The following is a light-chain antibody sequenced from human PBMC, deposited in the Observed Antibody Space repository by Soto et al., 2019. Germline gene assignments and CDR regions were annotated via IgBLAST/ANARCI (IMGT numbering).Light chain of an antibody. CDR2: GAS. J-gene: IGKJ1*01. V-gene: IGKV3-20*01. CDR1: QTVSSNY. Sequence: EIVMTQSPATLSVSPGERATLSCRASQTVSSNYLAWYQQKPGQAPRFLIYGASSRATGIPDRFSGSGSGTDFTLTISRLEPEDFAVYYCQQYGSSPTFGQGTKVDIK. CDR3: QQYGSSPT.